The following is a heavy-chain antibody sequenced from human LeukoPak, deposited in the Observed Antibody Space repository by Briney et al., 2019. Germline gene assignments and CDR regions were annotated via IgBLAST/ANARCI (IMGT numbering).Heavy chain of an antibody. D-gene: IGHD1-26*01. CDR2: IYHSGST. V-gene: IGHV4-38-2*02. J-gene: IGHJ4*02. CDR1: GYSISSGYY. CDR3: AGETGTYSAFDY. Sequence: PSETLSLTCTVSGYSISSGYYWAWIRQPPGKGLEWIGTIYHSGSTYSNPSLKSRVTISVDTSKNQFSLRLSSVTAADTAVYYCAGETGTYSAFDYWGQGTLVTLSS.